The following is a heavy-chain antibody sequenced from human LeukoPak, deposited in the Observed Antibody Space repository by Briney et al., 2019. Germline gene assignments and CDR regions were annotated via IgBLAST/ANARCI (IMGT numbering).Heavy chain of an antibody. J-gene: IGHJ4*02. V-gene: IGHV4-59*08. CDR2: AYYSGST. Sequence: SETLSLTCTVSGGSISSFYWSWIRQPPGKGLEWIGYAYYSGSTTYNPSLKSRVTISVDTSKNQFSLRLSSVTAADTAVYYCARGRYNSKTDFDYWGQGTLVTVSS. CDR1: GGSISSFY. CDR3: ARGRYNSKTDFDY. D-gene: IGHD3-16*02.